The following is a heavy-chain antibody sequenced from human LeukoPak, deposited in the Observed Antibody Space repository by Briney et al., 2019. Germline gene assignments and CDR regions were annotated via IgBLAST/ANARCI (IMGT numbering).Heavy chain of an antibody. V-gene: IGHV4-61*08. CDR3: ARGTVEYYYDSSGSNWFDP. CDR2: IYYSGST. CDR1: GGSISSGGYY. Sequence: SETLSLTCTVSGGSISSGGYYWSWIRQHPGKGLEWIGYIYYSGSTYYNPSLKSRVTISVDTSKNQFSLKLNSVTAADTAVYYCARGTVEYYYDSSGSNWFDPWGQGTLVTVSS. J-gene: IGHJ5*02. D-gene: IGHD3-22*01.